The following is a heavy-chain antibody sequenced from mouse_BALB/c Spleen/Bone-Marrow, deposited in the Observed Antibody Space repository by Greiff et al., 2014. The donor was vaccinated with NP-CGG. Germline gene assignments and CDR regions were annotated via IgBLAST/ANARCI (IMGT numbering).Heavy chain of an antibody. V-gene: IGHV14-3*02. J-gene: IGHJ1*01. CDR2: IDPANGDT. CDR3: TKPSFYYGSSYWYFDV. D-gene: IGHD1-1*01. Sequence: EVKLQESGAELVKPGASVKLSCTASGFNIKDTFMHWVKQRPEQGLEWIGRIDPANGDTKYDPKFQGKATITADTSSNTAYLQLSSLTSEDTAVYYCTKPSFYYGSSYWYFDVWGAGTTATVSS. CDR1: GFNIKDTF.